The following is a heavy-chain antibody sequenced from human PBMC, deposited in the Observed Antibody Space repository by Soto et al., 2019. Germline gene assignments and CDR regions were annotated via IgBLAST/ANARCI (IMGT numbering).Heavy chain of an antibody. CDR1: GGSLSSGDYY. Sequence: LSLPCTVSGGSLSSGDYYWSWIRQPPGKGLEWIGYIYYSGSTYYNPSLKSRVTISVDTSKNQFSLKLSSVTAADTAVYYCARDDYVWGSYRPHGAFDIWGQGTMVTVSS. D-gene: IGHD3-16*02. CDR2: IYYSGST. J-gene: IGHJ3*02. CDR3: ARDDYVWGSYRPHGAFDI. V-gene: IGHV4-30-4*01.